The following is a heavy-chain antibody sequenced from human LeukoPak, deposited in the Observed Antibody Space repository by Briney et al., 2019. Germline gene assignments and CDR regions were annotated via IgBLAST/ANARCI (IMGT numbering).Heavy chain of an antibody. CDR2: ISSSGSTI. CDR3: ARDGVGYSSSWLLPFDP. V-gene: IGHV3-11*01. Sequence: PGGSLRLSCAASGFTFSDYYMSWIRQAPGKGLEWVSYISSSGSTIYYADSVKDRFTISRDNAKNSLYLQMNSLRAEDTAVYYCARDGVGYSSSWLLPFDPWGQGTLVTVSS. D-gene: IGHD6-13*01. CDR1: GFTFSDYY. J-gene: IGHJ5*02.